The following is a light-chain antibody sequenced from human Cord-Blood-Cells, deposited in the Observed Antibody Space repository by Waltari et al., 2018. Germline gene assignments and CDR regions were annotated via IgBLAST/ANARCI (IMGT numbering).Light chain of an antibody. CDR3: QQSYSTLT. Sequence: DIQMTQSPSSLSASVGDRVTITCRASQSISSYLNWYKQKPGKAPKLLIYAAYSLQSGVPSRFSGSGSGTDFTLTISSLQPEDFATYYCQQSYSTLTFGGGTKVEIK. CDR1: QSISSY. V-gene: IGKV1-39*01. CDR2: AAY. J-gene: IGKJ4*01.